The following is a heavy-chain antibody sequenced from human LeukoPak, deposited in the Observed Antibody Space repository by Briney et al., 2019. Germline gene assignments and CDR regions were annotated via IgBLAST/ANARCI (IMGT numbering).Heavy chain of an antibody. Sequence: GGSLRLSCAASGFTFSSYWMNWVRQAPGKGPEWVANIKQDGSEKYYVDSVKGRFTISRDNAKNSLYLQMNCLRAEDTAVYYCARDGGRGYSYGYSDYWGQGTLVTVSS. CDR1: GFTFSSYW. CDR2: IKQDGSEK. V-gene: IGHV3-7*01. J-gene: IGHJ4*02. D-gene: IGHD5-18*01. CDR3: ARDGGRGYSYGYSDY.